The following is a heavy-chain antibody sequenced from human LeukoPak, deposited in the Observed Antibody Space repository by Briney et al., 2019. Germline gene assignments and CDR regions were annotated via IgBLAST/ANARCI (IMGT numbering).Heavy chain of an antibody. CDR1: GLTFSSHA. Sequence: PGGSLRLSCAASGLTFSSHAMTWVRQAPGRGLEWVSVISGSGGSTYYADSVKGRFTISRDNSKNTLYLQMNSLRAEDTAVYYCATNAGQWLVPFDYWGQGTLVTVSS. V-gene: IGHV3-23*01. D-gene: IGHD6-19*01. J-gene: IGHJ4*02. CDR2: ISGSGGST. CDR3: ATNAGQWLVPFDY.